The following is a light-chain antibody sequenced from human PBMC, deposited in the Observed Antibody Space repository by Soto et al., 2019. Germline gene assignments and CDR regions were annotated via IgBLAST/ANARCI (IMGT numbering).Light chain of an antibody. CDR1: SSDVGNYNY. CDR2: MVS. Sequence: QSALTQPASVSGSPGQSITISCTGTSSDVGNYNYVSWYQQYPGRVPKLLIYMVSNRPSGVSNRFSGSKSGNTASLTISGLQAEDEADYFCTSPTPGSLDVFGTGTKLTVL. V-gene: IGLV2-14*01. CDR3: TSPTPGSLDV. J-gene: IGLJ1*01.